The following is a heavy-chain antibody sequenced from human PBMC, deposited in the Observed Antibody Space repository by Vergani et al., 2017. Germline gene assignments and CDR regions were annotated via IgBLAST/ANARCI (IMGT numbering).Heavy chain of an antibody. CDR1: GFTFSDYY. V-gene: IGHV3-11*05. J-gene: IGHJ3*02. Sequence: QVQLVESGGGLVKPGGSLRLSCAASGFTFSDYYMSWIRQAPGQGLEWVSYISSSSSYTNYADSVKGRFTISRDNAKNSLYLQMNSLRAEDTAVYYCARVGYDILTGDKGLGAFDIWGQGTMVTVSS. CDR3: ARVGYDILTGDKGLGAFDI. CDR2: ISSSSSYT. D-gene: IGHD3-9*01.